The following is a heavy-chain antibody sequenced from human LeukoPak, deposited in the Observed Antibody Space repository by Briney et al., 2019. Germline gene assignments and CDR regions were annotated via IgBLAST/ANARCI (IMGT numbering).Heavy chain of an antibody. CDR3: ARVSVGATNPFVY. CDR1: GFTFSSYW. J-gene: IGHJ4*02. D-gene: IGHD1-26*01. CDR2: INSDGSST. Sequence: QSGGSLRLSCAASGFTFSSYWMHWVRRAPGKGLVWVSRINSDGSSTSYADSVKGRFTISRDNAKNTLYLQMNSLRAEDTAVYYCARVSVGATNPFVYWGQGTLVTVSS. V-gene: IGHV3-74*01.